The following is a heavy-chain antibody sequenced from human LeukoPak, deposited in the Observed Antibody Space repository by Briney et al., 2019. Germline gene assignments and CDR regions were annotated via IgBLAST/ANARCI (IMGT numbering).Heavy chain of an antibody. J-gene: IGHJ4*02. CDR1: GFTFSNAW. D-gene: IGHD3-10*01. V-gene: IGHV3-15*01. CDR2: IKSKTDGGTT. CDR3: TTAPRWFGENPDY. Sequence: NPGGSLRLSCAASGFTFSNAWMSWVRQAPGKGLEWVGRIKSKTDGGTTEYAVPVKGRFTISRDDSKNTLYLQTNSLKTEDTAVYYCTTAPRWFGENPDYWGQGTLVTVSS.